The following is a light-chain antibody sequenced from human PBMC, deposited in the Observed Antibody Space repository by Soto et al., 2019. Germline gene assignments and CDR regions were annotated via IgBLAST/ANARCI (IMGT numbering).Light chain of an antibody. CDR3: SSYTTSNTRQIV. Sequence: QSVLTQPASVSGSPGQSITISCTGTSSDVGGYNYVSWYQHHPGKAPKLIIYDVTNRPSGVSNPFSGSKSGNTASRTISGLQPEDEADYYCSSYTTSNTRQIVFGTGTKLTVL. V-gene: IGLV2-14*03. CDR2: DVT. CDR1: SSDVGGYNY. J-gene: IGLJ1*01.